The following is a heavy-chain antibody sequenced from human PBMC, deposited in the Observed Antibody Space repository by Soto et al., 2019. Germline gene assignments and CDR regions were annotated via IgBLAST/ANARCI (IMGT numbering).Heavy chain of an antibody. CDR3: ARQGPYGSSWYGEFDY. J-gene: IGHJ4*02. D-gene: IGHD6-13*01. Sequence: ASVKVSCKASGYTFTSYGISWVRQAPGQGLEWMGWISAYNGNTNYAQKLQGRVTMTTDTSTSTAYMELRSLRSDDTAVYYCARQGPYGSSWYGEFDYWGQGTLVTVSS. CDR1: GYTFTSYG. CDR2: ISAYNGNT. V-gene: IGHV1-18*04.